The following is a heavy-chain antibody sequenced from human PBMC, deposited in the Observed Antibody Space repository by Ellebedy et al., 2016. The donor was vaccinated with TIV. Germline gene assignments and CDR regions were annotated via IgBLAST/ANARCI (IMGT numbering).Heavy chain of an antibody. J-gene: IGHJ4*02. V-gene: IGHV4-39*01. CDR1: GGSISSSSYY. Sequence: SETLSLTXTVSGGSISSSSYYWGWIRQPPGKGLEWIGSIYYSGSTYYNPSLKSRVTISVDTSKNQFSLKLNSVTAADTAVYYCAIDSSGYYHYWGQGTLVTVSS. D-gene: IGHD3-22*01. CDR3: AIDSSGYYHY. CDR2: IYYSGST.